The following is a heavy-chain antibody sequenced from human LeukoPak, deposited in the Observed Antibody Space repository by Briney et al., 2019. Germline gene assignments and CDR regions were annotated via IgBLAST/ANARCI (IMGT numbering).Heavy chain of an antibody. CDR1: GGSYSDYY. D-gene: IGHD6-13*01. V-gene: IGHV4-34*01. CDR3: ARSRTGYSSSWYRRTWFDP. J-gene: IGHJ5*02. Sequence: SETLSLTCGVYGGSYSDYYWSWIRQPPGKGLEWIGEINHSGSTNYNPSLKNRVTISVDTSKNQFSLKLSSVTAADTAVYYCARSRTGYSSSWYRRTWFDPWGQGTLVTVSS. CDR2: INHSGST.